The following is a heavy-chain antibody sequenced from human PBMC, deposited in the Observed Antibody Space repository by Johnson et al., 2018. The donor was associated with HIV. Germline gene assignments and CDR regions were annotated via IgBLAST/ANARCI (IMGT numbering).Heavy chain of an antibody. V-gene: IGHV3-66*01. CDR3: ARSCRDGYTCNAFDI. J-gene: IGHJ3*02. CDR2: VFSGDNT. D-gene: IGHD5-24*01. CDR1: GFTVSSYY. Sequence: MHLVESGGGVVRPGGSLRLSCVVSGFTVSSYYMSWVRQAPGKGLEWVSIVFSGDNTYYADSVKGRFTISRDNSKNTLYLQMNSLRAEDTAVYYCARSCRDGYTCNAFDIWGQGTMVTVSS.